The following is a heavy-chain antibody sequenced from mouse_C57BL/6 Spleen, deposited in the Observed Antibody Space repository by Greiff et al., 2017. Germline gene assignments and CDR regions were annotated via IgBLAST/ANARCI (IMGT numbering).Heavy chain of an antibody. CDR2: IHPNSGST. Sequence: VQLQQPGAELVKPGASVKLSCKASGYTFTSYWMHWVKQRPGQGLEWIGMIHPNSGSTNYNEKFKSKATLTVDKSSSTAYMQLSSLTSEDSAVYDCARFITTVVGYFDYWGQGTTLTVSS. D-gene: IGHD1-1*01. CDR3: ARFITTVVGYFDY. V-gene: IGHV1-64*01. CDR1: GYTFTSYW. J-gene: IGHJ2*01.